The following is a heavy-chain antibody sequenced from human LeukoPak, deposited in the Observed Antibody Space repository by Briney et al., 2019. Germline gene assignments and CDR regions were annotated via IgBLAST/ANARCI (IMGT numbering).Heavy chain of an antibody. Sequence: ASVKVSCKTSGYTFTGYYMHWVRQAPGQGLGWMGWINPNSGGTNYAQKFQGRVTMTRDTSISTAYMELSRLRSDDTAVYYCARDKGIAAAGQFFLMDVWGQGTTVTVSS. CDR3: ARDKGIAAAGQFFLMDV. CDR2: INPNSGGT. J-gene: IGHJ6*02. V-gene: IGHV1-2*02. CDR1: GYTFTGYY. D-gene: IGHD6-13*01.